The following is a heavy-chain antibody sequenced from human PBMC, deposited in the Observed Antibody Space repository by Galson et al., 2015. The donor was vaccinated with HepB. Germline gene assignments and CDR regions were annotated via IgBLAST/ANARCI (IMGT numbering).Heavy chain of an antibody. J-gene: IGHJ5*02. CDR3: ASGRGGGYWFDP. CDR1: GGSISSGGYY. D-gene: IGHD3-10*01. V-gene: IGHV4-31*03. Sequence: TLSLTCTVSGGSISSGGYYWSWIRQHPGKGLEWIGYIYYSGSTYYNPSLKSRVTISVDTSKNQFSLKLSSVTAADTAVYYCASGRGGGYWFDPWGQGTLVTVSS. CDR2: IYYSGST.